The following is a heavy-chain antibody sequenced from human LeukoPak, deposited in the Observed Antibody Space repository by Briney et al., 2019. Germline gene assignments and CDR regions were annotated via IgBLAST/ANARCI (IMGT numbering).Heavy chain of an antibody. CDR3: ARESRPVPIVVVVAATFGFDP. Sequence: SETLSLTCTVSGDSISSSKKYWGWVRQPPGKGLEWIGRISSSGSTNYNPSLKSRVTISVDTSKNQFSLKLSSVTAADTAVYYCARESRPVPIVVVVAATFGFDPWGQGTLVTVSS. V-gene: IGHV4-39*07. J-gene: IGHJ5*02. CDR1: GDSISSSKKY. D-gene: IGHD2-15*01. CDR2: ISSSGST.